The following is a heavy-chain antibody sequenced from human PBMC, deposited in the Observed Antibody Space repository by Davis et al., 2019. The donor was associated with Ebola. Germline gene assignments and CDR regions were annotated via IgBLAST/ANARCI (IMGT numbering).Heavy chain of an antibody. CDR1: GFSFGDYA. CDR2: IRSKSYGGKT. V-gene: IGHV3-49*04. J-gene: IGHJ6*02. CDR3: SRDLKEPRPSYYSGMDV. Sequence: PGGSLRLSCAGYGFSFGDYAINWVRQAPGKGLEWVGFIRSKSYGGKTAYAASVKGRFTISRDDSKSIAYLQVNSLKTEDTAVYYCSRDLKEPRPSYYSGMDVWGLGTTVTVSS. D-gene: IGHD6-6*01.